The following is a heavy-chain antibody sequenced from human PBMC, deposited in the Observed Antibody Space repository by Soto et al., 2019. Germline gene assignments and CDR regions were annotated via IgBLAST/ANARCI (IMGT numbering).Heavy chain of an antibody. CDR1: GGTFSSYT. CDR3: ARDIVVVVTHDAFDI. V-gene: IGHV1-69*08. J-gene: IGHJ3*02. CDR2: IIPILGIA. D-gene: IGHD2-15*01. Sequence: QVQLVQSGAEVKKPGSSVKVSCKASGGTFSSYTISWVRQAPGQGLEWMGRIIPILGIANYAQKFQGRVTITPDTSTGTAYMELSRLGSEDTAVYYCARDIVVVVTHDAFDICGQGTMVTVSS.